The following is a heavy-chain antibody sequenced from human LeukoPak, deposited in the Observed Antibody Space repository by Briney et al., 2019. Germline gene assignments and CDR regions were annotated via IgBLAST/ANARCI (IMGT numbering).Heavy chain of an antibody. Sequence: PSENLSLTCTVSGGSITNYYWNWIRQPPGKGLEWIGFSYYNGNTNYNPSLKSRVTISVDMSKNQFSLKLSSVTAADTAVYYCARDRGQSGEEFDYWGQGTLVTVSS. CDR3: ARDRGQSGEEFDY. D-gene: IGHD3-10*01. V-gene: IGHV4-59*01. CDR2: SYYNGNT. J-gene: IGHJ4*02. CDR1: GGSITNYY.